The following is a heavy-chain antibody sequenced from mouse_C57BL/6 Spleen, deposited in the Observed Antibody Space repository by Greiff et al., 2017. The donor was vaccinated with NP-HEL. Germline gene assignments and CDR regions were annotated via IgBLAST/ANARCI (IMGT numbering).Heavy chain of an antibody. D-gene: IGHD2-4*01. CDR3: ARNYDYDVGAWFAY. CDR1: GYTFTSYW. Sequence: QVQLQQPGAELVMPGASVKLSCKASGYTFTSYWMHWVKQRPGQGLEWIGEIDPSDSYTNYNQKFKGKSTLTVDKSSSTAYMQLSSLTSEDSAVYYCARNYDYDVGAWFAYWGQGTLVTVSA. V-gene: IGHV1-69*01. CDR2: IDPSDSYT. J-gene: IGHJ3*01.